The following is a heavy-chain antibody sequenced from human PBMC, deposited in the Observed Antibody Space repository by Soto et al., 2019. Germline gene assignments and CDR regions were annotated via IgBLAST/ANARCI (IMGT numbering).Heavy chain of an antibody. CDR3: ARVVPADYYYYGMDV. CDR1: GGSVSSGSYY. J-gene: IGHJ6*02. D-gene: IGHD2-2*01. CDR2: IYYSGST. V-gene: IGHV4-61*01. Sequence: PSETLSLTCTVSGGSVSSGSYYWSWIRQPPGKGLEWIGYIYYSGSTNYNPSLKSRVTISVDTSKNQFSLKLSSVTAADTAVYYCARVVPADYYYYGMDVWGQGTTVTGSS.